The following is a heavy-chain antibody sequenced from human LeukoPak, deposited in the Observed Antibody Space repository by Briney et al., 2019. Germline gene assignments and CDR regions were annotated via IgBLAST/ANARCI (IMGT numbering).Heavy chain of an antibody. CDR1: GFTFSTYW. D-gene: IGHD3-22*01. Sequence: GGSLSLSCAASGFTFSTYWMSWVRQPPGKGLEWVANIKQDGSAKYYVDSVKGRFTISRENAKNSLYLLMNSLRAEDTAVYYCARVSYDSSGYYYVGYYYYMDVWGKGTTVTVSS. CDR2: IKQDGSAK. CDR3: ARVSYDSSGYYYVGYYYYMDV. V-gene: IGHV3-7*01. J-gene: IGHJ6*03.